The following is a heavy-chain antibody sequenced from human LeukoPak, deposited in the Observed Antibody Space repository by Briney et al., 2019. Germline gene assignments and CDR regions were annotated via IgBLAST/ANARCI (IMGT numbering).Heavy chain of an antibody. CDR3: AKDRAFEPYYDFWSGSDY. D-gene: IGHD3-3*01. Sequence: GGSLRLSCAASGFTFSSYGMHWVRQAPGKGLEWVAFIRYDGSNKYYADSVKGRFTISRDNSKNTLYPQMNSLRAEDTAVYYCAKDRAFEPYYDFWSGSDYWGPGTLVTVSS. CDR2: IRYDGSNK. CDR1: GFTFSSYG. J-gene: IGHJ4*02. V-gene: IGHV3-30*02.